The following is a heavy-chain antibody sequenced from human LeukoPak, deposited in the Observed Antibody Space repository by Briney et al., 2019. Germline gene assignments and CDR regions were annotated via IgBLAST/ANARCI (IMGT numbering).Heavy chain of an antibody. CDR1: GFTFDDYA. J-gene: IGHJ4*02. CDR3: AKDISYYGSGTAFDY. V-gene: IGHV3-9*01. CDR2: ISWNSGSI. D-gene: IGHD3-10*01. Sequence: SLRLSCAASGFTFDDYAMHWVRQAPGKGLEWVSGISWNSGSIGYADSVKGRFTISRDNAKNSLYLQMNSLRAEDTALYYCAKDISYYGSGTAFDYWGQGTLVTVSS.